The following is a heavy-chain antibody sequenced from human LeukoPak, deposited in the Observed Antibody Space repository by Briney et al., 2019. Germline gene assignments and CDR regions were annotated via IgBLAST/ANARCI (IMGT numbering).Heavy chain of an antibody. CDR1: GFTFSSYS. CDR2: ISSSSSTI. Sequence: GGSLRLSCAASGFTFSSYSMNWVRQAPGKGLEWVSYISSSSSTIYYADSVKGRFTISRDNAKNSLYLQMNSLRAEDTAVYYCASSWEPSGYWGQGTLVTVSS. CDR3: ASSWEPSGY. V-gene: IGHV3-48*01. J-gene: IGHJ4*02. D-gene: IGHD1-26*01.